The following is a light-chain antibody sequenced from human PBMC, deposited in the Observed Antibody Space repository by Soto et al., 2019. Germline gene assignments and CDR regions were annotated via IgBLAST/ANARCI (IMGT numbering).Light chain of an antibody. CDR1: QSVRNNY. J-gene: IGKJ5*01. Sequence: QSPGPLSLSPGELATLSCRASQSVRNNYLAWYQQKPGQAPRLLIYDASNRATGIPARFSGSGSGTDFTLTISSLETEDFAVYYCQQRSNWHTITFGHGTRLEIK. CDR2: DAS. V-gene: IGKV3-11*01. CDR3: QQRSNWHTIT.